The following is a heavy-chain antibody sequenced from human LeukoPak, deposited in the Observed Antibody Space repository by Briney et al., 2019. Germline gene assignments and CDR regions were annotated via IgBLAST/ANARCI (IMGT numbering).Heavy chain of an antibody. V-gene: IGHV3-30*18. CDR1: GFTFSSYG. D-gene: IGHD3-9*01. CDR3: AKDVDYDILTGYYPTYYYYGMDV. Sequence: GGSLRLSGAASGFTFSSYGMHWVRQAPGKGLEWVAVISYDGSNKYYADSVKGRFTISRDNSKNTLYLQMNSLRAEDTAVYYCAKDVDYDILTGYYPTYYYYGMDVWGQGTTVTVSS. CDR2: ISYDGSNK. J-gene: IGHJ6*02.